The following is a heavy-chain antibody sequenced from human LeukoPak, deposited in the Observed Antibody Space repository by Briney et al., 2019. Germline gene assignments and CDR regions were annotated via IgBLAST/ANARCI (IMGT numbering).Heavy chain of an antibody. CDR1: GFIFSNYW. CDR3: ARDDYSGNSVENAFDI. Sequence: GGSLRLSCAASGFIFSNYWMSWVRQAPGKGLEWVANIKQDGSEEYYVDTVKGRFTISRDNAKNSLYLQMNSLRAEDTAVYYCARDDYSGNSVENAFDIWGQGTLLTVSS. D-gene: IGHD4-23*01. CDR2: IKQDGSEE. J-gene: IGHJ3*02. V-gene: IGHV3-7*01.